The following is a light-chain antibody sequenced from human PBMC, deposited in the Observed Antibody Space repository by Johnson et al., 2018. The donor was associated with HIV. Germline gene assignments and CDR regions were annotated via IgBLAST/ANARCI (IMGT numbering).Light chain of an antibody. CDR3: AAWDDTLHSYV. CDR2: DNN. CDR1: NSNIGNNY. V-gene: IGLV1-51*01. Sequence: QSVLTQPPSVSAAPGQKVTISCSGSNSNIGNNYVTWYQQLPGTAPKLLIYDNNKRPSGVPDRFSGSKSGTSASLAISGLQAEDEADYYCAAWDDTLHSYVFGTGTKVTVL. J-gene: IGLJ1*01.